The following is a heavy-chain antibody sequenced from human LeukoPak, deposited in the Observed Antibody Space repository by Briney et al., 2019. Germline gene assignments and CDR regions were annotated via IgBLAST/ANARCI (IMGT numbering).Heavy chain of an antibody. CDR3: ARVLQQQLTLRFDP. V-gene: IGHV1-24*01. J-gene: IGHJ5*02. CDR1: GYTLTELS. CDR2: FDPEDGET. D-gene: IGHD6-13*01. Sequence: GASVKVSCKVSGYTLTELSMHWVRQAPGKGLEWMGGFDPEDGETIYAQKFQGRVTMTEDTSTDTAYMELRSLRSDDTAVYYCARVLQQQLTLRFDPWGQGTLVTVSS.